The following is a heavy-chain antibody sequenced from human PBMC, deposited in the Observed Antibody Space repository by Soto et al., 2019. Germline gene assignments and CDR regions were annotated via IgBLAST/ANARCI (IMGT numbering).Heavy chain of an antibody. Sequence: QVQLQESGPGLVKPSETLSLTCAVSGGSVSSGSYYWSWIRQPPGKGLEWIGYIYYSGTTNYNPSLKSRVTISADTSTNQFPLKLSSVTAADTAVYYCARDPVAGYFQHWGQGTLVTVSS. CDR2: IYYSGTT. J-gene: IGHJ1*01. CDR3: ARDPVAGYFQH. V-gene: IGHV4-61*01. CDR1: GGSVSSGSYY.